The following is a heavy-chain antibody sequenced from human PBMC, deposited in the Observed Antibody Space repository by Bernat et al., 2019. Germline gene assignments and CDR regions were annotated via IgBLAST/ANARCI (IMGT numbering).Heavy chain of an antibody. CDR2: IKRRSDDGTT. CDR3: SSYGSGKEFDY. CDR1: GFTFSNAW. Sequence: EVQLVESGGGLVKPGGSLRLSCAASGFTFSNAWMSWVRQAPGKGLEWVGRIKRRSDDGTTEYAAPVKGRFTISSDDSKNTLYLQMNSLKTEDTAVYYCSSYGSGKEFDYWGQGTLVTVSS. J-gene: IGHJ4*02. V-gene: IGHV3-15*01. D-gene: IGHD3-10*01.